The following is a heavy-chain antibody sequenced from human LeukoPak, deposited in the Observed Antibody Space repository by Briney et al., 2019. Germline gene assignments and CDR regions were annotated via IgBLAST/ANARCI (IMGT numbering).Heavy chain of an antibody. V-gene: IGHV3-23*01. Sequence: GGSLRLSCVGSGFTPIAYALTRARQAPGKGLEWVSGVSGGGVATYYADSVKGRFTISRDNSKNTLYLQMNSLRADDTAIYYCARNQQLGGHSYYYYGMDVWGQGTTVTVSS. J-gene: IGHJ6*02. CDR1: GFTPIAYA. D-gene: IGHD3-16*01. CDR2: VSGGGVAT. CDR3: ARNQQLGGHSYYYYGMDV.